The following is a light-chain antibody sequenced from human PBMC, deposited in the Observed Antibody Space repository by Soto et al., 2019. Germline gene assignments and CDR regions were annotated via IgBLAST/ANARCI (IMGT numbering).Light chain of an antibody. J-gene: IGLJ3*02. CDR3: SAYTARSTLV. Sequence: SVLTPPASVSGSAGQSITISCSVTMRDVGAYNLVSWYQQHPGTAPKLIIYEVRNRPSGISSRFSGSRPGNTASLTISGLQPEDEGDYYCSAYTARSTLVFGGGTKVTVL. CDR1: MRDVGAYNL. CDR2: EVR. V-gene: IGLV2-14*01.